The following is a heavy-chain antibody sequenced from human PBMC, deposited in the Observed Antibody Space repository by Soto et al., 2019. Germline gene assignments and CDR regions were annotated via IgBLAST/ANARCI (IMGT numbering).Heavy chain of an antibody. J-gene: IGHJ4*02. CDR1: GVSITIHHYY. CDR2: IYSGGNT. D-gene: IGHD1-1*01. CDR3: GSGPSTTWIDN. Sequence: ETLSLTGPGSGVSITIHHYYWGWIRQPPGKGLEWIGSIYSGGNTYYNPSLRSRLTIFVDTAKNLISLKLSSVTAADSAIYYCGSGPSTTWIDNWGLGTQVTVYS. V-gene: IGHV4-39*01.